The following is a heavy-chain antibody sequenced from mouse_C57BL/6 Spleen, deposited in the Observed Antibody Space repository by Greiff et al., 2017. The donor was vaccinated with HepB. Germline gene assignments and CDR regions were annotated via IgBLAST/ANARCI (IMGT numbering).Heavy chain of an antibody. Sequence: QVQLQQPGAELVRPGTSVKLSCKASGYTFTSYWMHWVKQRPGQGLEWIGVIDPSDSYTNYNQKLKGTATLTVDTSSSTAYMQLSSLTSEDSAVYYCARDHTTLGAMDYWVKEPQSPSPQ. D-gene: IGHD5-1-1*01. CDR3: ARDHTTLGAMDY. CDR2: IDPSDSYT. V-gene: IGHV1-59*01. CDR1: GYTFTSYW. J-gene: IGHJ4*01.